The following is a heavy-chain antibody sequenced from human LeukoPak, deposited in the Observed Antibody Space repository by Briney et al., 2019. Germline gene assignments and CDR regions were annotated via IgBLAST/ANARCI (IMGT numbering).Heavy chain of an antibody. V-gene: IGHV1-2*06. CDR1: GYSFTDYY. CDR3: ARDYSGSYTH. D-gene: IGHD1-26*01. Sequence: GASVNVSFKASGYSFTDYYIHWVRQAPGQGLEWVGLIHPNSGDTFYAQKFRGRVTMTRDTSINTAYMELDRLTSDDTAVYYCARDYSGSYTHWAQGTLVTVSS. J-gene: IGHJ4*02. CDR2: IHPNSGDT.